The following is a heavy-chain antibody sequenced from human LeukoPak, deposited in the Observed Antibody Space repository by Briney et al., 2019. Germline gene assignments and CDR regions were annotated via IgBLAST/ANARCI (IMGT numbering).Heavy chain of an antibody. CDR3: ARGGIVGAMTYYFDY. CDR2: INHSGST. CDR1: GGSFSGYY. Sequence: NPSETLSLTCAVYGGSFSGYYWSWIRQPPGQGLEWIGEINHSGSTNYNTSLKSRVTISVETSKNQFSLKLSCLTASDTAVYYCARGGIVGAMTYYFDYWGQGTLVTVAS. D-gene: IGHD1-26*01. J-gene: IGHJ4*02. V-gene: IGHV4-34*01.